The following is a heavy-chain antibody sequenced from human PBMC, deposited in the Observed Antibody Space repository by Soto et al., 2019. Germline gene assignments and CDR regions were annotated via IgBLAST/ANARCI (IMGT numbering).Heavy chain of an antibody. Sequence: PSETLSLTCTVSGGSISSYYWSWIRQPPGKGLEWIGYIYYSGSTNYNPSLKSRVTISVDTSKNQFSLKLSSVTAADTAVYYCARSPSDSNFDYWGQGTLVTVSS. CDR3: ARSPSDSNFDY. CDR1: GGSISSYY. CDR2: IYYSGST. J-gene: IGHJ4*02. V-gene: IGHV4-59*01.